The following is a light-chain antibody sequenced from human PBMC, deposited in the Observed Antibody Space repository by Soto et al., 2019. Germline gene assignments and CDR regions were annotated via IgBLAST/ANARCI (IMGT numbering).Light chain of an antibody. V-gene: IGKV1-5*01. Sequence: DIQMTQSPSTLSASVGDRVTITCRASQSISSWLAWYQQKPGKAPKLLIYDASSLESGVPSRFSGSGSGTEFTLTISGLQPDDFATYYCQQYNSYWTFGQGTKVHIK. J-gene: IGKJ1*01. CDR2: DAS. CDR3: QQYNSYWT. CDR1: QSISSW.